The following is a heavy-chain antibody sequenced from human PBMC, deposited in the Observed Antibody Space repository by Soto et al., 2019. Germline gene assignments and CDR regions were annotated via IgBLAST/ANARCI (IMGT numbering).Heavy chain of an antibody. CDR3: ARSIKGPRRFNGMDV. V-gene: IGHV2-70*13. J-gene: IGHJ6*02. CDR2: IERDDDDK. CDR1: GFSLTSPGMC. Sequence: SGPTLVNPTETLTLTCTFSGFSLTSPGMCVSWIRQPPGKALEWLALIERDDDDKYYSTSLKTRLTISKDTRKNQVVLTMANMDPADTGTYYCARSIKGPRRFNGMDVWGQGTTVTVSS. D-gene: IGHD1-20*01.